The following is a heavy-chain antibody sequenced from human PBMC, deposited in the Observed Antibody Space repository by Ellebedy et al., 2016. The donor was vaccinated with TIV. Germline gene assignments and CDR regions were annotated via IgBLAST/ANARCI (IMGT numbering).Heavy chain of an antibody. V-gene: IGHV4-59*08. CDR1: GGSISSYY. J-gene: IGHJ4*02. Sequence: SETLSLTCTVSGGSISSYYWSWIRQAPGEGLEWIGYISDSGSTTYNPSLKSRVTISVDTSKNQFSLKLSSVTAADTAVYYCARQVRYSWYPYFDHWGQGTLVTVS. CDR2: ISDSGST. D-gene: IGHD6-13*01. CDR3: ARQVRYSWYPYFDH.